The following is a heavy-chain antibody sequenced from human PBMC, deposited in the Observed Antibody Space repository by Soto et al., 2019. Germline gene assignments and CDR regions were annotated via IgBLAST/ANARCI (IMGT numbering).Heavy chain of an antibody. D-gene: IGHD2-2*01. Sequence: SETLSLTCTVSGGSISSGDYYWSWIRQPPGKGLEWIGYIYYSGSTYYNPSLKSRVTISVDTSKNQFSLKLSSVTAADTAVYYCARDGGYCSSTSCRNWFDPWGQGTLVTVSS. CDR2: IYYSGST. CDR3: ARDGGYCSSTSCRNWFDP. J-gene: IGHJ5*02. V-gene: IGHV4-30-4*01. CDR1: GGSISSGDYY.